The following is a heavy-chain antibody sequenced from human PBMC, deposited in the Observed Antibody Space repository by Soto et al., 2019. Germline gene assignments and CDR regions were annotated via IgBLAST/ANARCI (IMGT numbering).Heavy chain of an antibody. V-gene: IGHV4-59*08. CDR3: ARRYGSCFDY. D-gene: IGHD5-18*01. Sequence: PSETLSLTCTVSGGSISSYCWSWIRQPPGKGLEWIGYIYYSGSTNYNPSLKSRVTISVDTSKNQFSLKLSSVTAADTAVYYGARRYGSCFDYWGQGTLVTVSS. J-gene: IGHJ4*02. CDR1: GGSISSYC. CDR2: IYYSGST.